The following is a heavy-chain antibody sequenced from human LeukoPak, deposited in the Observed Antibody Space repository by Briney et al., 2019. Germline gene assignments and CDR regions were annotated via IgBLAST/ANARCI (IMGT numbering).Heavy chain of an antibody. CDR1: GGSISSGDYY. CDR2: IYYSGST. Sequence: PSETLSLTCTVSGGSISSGDYYWSWIRQPPGKGLEWIGYIYYSGSTYYNPSLKSRVTISVDTSKNQFSLKLSSVTAADTAVYYCAKDGDGGYSGPIYYWGQGTLVTVSS. J-gene: IGHJ4*02. V-gene: IGHV4-30-4*01. D-gene: IGHD3-10*01. CDR3: AKDGDGGYSGPIYY.